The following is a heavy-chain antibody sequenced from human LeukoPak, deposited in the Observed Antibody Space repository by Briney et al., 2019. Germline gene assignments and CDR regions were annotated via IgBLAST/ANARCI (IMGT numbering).Heavy chain of an antibody. CDR3: AKPHDSSGYYDY. Sequence: GGSLRLSCAASGFTFGISAMSWVRQAPGKGLEWVSSITGGGAGTCYAVSVKGRFIISRDNSKNTLYLQMNSLGAEDTAVYYCAKPHDSSGYYDYWGQGTLVTVSS. CDR2: ITGGGAGT. J-gene: IGHJ4*02. V-gene: IGHV3-23*01. D-gene: IGHD3-22*01. CDR1: GFTFGISA.